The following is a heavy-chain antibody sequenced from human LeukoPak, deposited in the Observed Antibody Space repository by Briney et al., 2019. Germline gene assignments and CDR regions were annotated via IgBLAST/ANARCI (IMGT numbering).Heavy chain of an antibody. CDR1: GGSISSYY. CDR2: IYYSGST. V-gene: IGHV4-59*01. D-gene: IGHD6-13*01. J-gene: IGHJ6*02. Sequence: KPSETLSLTRTLSGGSISSYYWRWSRQPPRKGLEWSVDIYYSGSTTYTLCVKSRVTISVDTPTYQFSLQLSCVTAADTAVYYCASLKLAAAVIGDYYYYGMDVWGQGTTVTVSS. CDR3: ASLKLAAAVIGDYYYYGMDV.